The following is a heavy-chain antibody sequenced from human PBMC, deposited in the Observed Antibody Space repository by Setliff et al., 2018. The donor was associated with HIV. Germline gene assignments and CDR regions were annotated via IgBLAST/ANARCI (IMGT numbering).Heavy chain of an antibody. D-gene: IGHD6-13*01. Sequence: PSETLSLTCTVSGGSISSGSYYWSWIRQPAGKGLEWIGRIYTSGSTNYNPSLKSRVTISVDTSKNQFSLKLSSVTAADTAVYYCARSPYSSSWTGVYYYYYGMGVWGQGTTVTVSS. CDR2: IYTSGST. CDR3: ARSPYSSSWTGVYYYYYGMGV. J-gene: IGHJ6*02. CDR1: GGSISSGSYY. V-gene: IGHV4-61*02.